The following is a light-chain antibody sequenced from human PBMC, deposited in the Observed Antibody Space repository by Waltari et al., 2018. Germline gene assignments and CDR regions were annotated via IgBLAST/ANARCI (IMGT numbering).Light chain of an antibody. CDR3: QQFNRYSRT. Sequence: DIQMTQSPPTPPPSVAARFPITCRASQSISSSLAWYHQKPGKSPKLLIYKASSVESVLASRFSGSGSGTVITLTSSSLQHDVFAAYYCQQFNRYSRTFGQGTKLEIK. V-gene: IGKV1-5*03. J-gene: IGKJ2*01. CDR2: KAS. CDR1: QSISSS.